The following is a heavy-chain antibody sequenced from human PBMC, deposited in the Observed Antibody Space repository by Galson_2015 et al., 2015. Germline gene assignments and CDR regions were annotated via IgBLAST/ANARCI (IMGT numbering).Heavy chain of an antibody. Sequence: SLRLSCAASGFTVSSNYMSWVRQAPGKGLEWVSVIYSGGSTYYADSVKGRFTISRDNSRSTLYLQMNSLRAEDTAVYYCARVRTGCFDYWGQGTLVTVSS. V-gene: IGHV3-53*01. CDR3: ARVRTGCFDY. J-gene: IGHJ4*02. CDR1: GFTVSSNY. D-gene: IGHD4-17*01. CDR2: IYSGGST.